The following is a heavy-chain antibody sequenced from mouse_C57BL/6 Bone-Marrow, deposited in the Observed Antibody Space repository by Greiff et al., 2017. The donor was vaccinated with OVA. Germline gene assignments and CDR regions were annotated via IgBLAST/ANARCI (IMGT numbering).Heavy chain of an antibody. J-gene: IGHJ2*01. CDR2: LNPSSGYA. CDR3: ATPNCLGY. V-gene: IGHV1-7*01. CDR1: GYTFTSYW. D-gene: IGHD4-1*02. Sequence: QVQLQQSGAELAQPGASVKLSCKASGYTFTSYWMHWVKQRPGQGLEWIGYLNPSSGYAKYNQKFTDKATMTADNSSSAAYMQLSSLTYEDSAVYYCATPNCLGYWGQGTTLTVSS.